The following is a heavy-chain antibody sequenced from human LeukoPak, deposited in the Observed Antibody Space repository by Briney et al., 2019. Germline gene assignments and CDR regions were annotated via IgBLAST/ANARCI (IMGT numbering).Heavy chain of an antibody. D-gene: IGHD1-7*01. CDR1: GGSISSGGYY. V-gene: IGHV4-31*03. CDR3: ARDGSVPGEL. J-gene: IGHJ4*02. Sequence: SETLSLICTVSGGSISSGGYYWSWIRQHPGKGLEWIGYIYYSGSTYYNPSLKSRVTISVDTSKNQFSLKLSSVTAADTAVYYCARDGSVPGELWGQGTLVTVSS. CDR2: IYYSGST.